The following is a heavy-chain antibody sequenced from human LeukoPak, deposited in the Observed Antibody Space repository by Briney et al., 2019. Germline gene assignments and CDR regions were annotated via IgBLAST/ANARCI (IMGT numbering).Heavy chain of an antibody. J-gene: IGHJ5*02. CDR3: ARLQQLVPSWFDP. CDR1: GGSISSYY. CDR2: IYYSGST. Sequence: PSETLSLTCTVSGGSISSYYWGWIRQPPGKGLEWIGYIYYSGSTNYNPSLKSRVTISVDTSKNQFSLKLSSVTAADTAVYYCARLQQLVPSWFDPWGQGTLVTVSS. V-gene: IGHV4-59*01. D-gene: IGHD6-13*01.